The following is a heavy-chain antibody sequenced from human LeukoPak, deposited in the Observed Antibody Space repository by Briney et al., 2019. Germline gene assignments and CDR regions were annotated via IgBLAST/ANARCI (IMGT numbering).Heavy chain of an antibody. CDR3: ASLWDIEAYCSSTSCYENAFDI. CDR1: GGTFSSYA. D-gene: IGHD2-2*01. CDR2: IIPILGIA. J-gene: IGHJ3*02. Sequence: PWASVKVSCKASGGTFSSYAISWVRQAPGQGLEWMGRIIPILGIANYAQKFQGRVTITADKSTSTAYMELSSLRSEDTAVYYCASLWDIEAYCSSTSCYENAFDIWGQGTMVTVSS. V-gene: IGHV1-69*04.